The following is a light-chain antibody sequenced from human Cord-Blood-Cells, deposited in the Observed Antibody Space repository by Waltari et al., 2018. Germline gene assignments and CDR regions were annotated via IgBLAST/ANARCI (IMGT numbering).Light chain of an antibody. CDR1: QSVSSY. CDR3: QQRSNWLT. J-gene: IGKJ4*01. CDR2: DAS. Sequence: EIAFTQSPATLPLSPGERATLSCRASQSVSSYLAWYQQKPGQAPRLLIYDASNRATGIPARFSGSGSGTDFTLTISSLEPEDFAVYYCQQRSNWLTFGGGTKVEIK. V-gene: IGKV3-11*01.